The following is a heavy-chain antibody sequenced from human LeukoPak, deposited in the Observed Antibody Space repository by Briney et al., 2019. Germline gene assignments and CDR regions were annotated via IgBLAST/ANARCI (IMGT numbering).Heavy chain of an antibody. J-gene: IGHJ3*02. CDR3: ARVQVQLERRDHDAFDI. V-gene: IGHV4-31*03. CDR2: IYYIGNT. CDR1: GVSMSSGGNY. D-gene: IGHD1-1*01. Sequence: SQTLSLTCTVSGVSMSSGGNYWSWIRQHPGKGLEWIRYIYYIGNTFYNPSLKSRVTISVDTSKNQFSLKLSSVTAADTAVYYCARVQVQLERRDHDAFDIWGQGTMVTVSS.